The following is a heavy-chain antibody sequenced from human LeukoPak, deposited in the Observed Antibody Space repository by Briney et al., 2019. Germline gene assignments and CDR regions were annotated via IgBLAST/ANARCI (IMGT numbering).Heavy chain of an antibody. CDR1: GFTFSNCW. Sequence: GGSLRLSCAASGFTFSNCWMTWVRQAPGKGLEWVANIKQDGNEKYYVDSVKGRYTVSRDNAKNSLYLQMNSLRAEDTAVYYCARGYSDSSGIDYWGQGTLVTVSS. CDR3: ARGYSDSSGIDY. D-gene: IGHD3-22*01. J-gene: IGHJ4*02. V-gene: IGHV3-7*04. CDR2: IKQDGNEK.